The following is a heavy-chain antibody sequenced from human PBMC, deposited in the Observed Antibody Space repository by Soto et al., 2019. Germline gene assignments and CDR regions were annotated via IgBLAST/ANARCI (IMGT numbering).Heavy chain of an antibody. CDR3: ARTRSAWSDFHYYSLDV. CDR2: ISYDSTKT. Sequence: QVQLVESGGGVVQPGRSLRLSCAASGFTFNSYGMHWVRQVPGNGLEWVAFISYDSTKTYYADSVKGRFTISRDNSNSALYVKMNSLTGEDTAVYYCARTRSAWSDFHYYSLDVWGQGTTVTVSS. J-gene: IGHJ6*02. D-gene: IGHD1-26*01. CDR1: GFTFNSYG. V-gene: IGHV3-30*03.